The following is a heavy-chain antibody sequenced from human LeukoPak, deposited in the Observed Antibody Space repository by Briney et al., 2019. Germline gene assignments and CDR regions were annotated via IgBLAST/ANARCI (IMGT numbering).Heavy chain of an antibody. D-gene: IGHD1-26*01. CDR2: MNPNSGNT. CDR1: GYTFTSYD. V-gene: IGHV1-8*01. J-gene: IGHJ3*02. Sequence: ASVKVSCKASGYTFTSYDINWVRQATGQGLEWMGWMNPNSGNTGYAQKFQGRVTMTRNTSISTAYMELSSLRSEDTAVYYCGRVDWRELKRQDVLDIWGRGTMVTVSS. CDR3: GRVDWRELKRQDVLDI.